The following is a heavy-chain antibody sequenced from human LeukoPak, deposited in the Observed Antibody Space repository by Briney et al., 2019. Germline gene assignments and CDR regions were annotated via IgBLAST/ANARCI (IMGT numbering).Heavy chain of an antibody. CDR1: GASISSDD. J-gene: IGHJ6*03. D-gene: IGHD3/OR15-3a*01. V-gene: IGHV4-59*01. Sequence: SETLSLTCAVSGASISSDDWSGIRQPPGKGLEWIGYTSGSISDNPSLKSRVAVSVDPSQNQVSLSLTSVTAADTAVYYCARVLAIFGLDTTDFYMDVWGKGTTVTVSS. CDR3: ARVLAIFGLDTTDFYMDV. CDR2: TSGSI.